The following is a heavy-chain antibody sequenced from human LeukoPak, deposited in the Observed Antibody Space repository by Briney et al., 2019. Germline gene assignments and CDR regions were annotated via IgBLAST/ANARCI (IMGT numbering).Heavy chain of an antibody. V-gene: IGHV4-61*01. D-gene: IGHD6-13*01. CDR1: GGSVSSGSYY. J-gene: IGHJ3*02. Sequence: SETLSLTCTVSGGSVSSGSYYWSWIRQPPGKGLEWIGYIYYSGSTNYNPSLKSRVTISVDTSKNQFSLKLSSVTAADTAVYYRARGASSSWFEDAFDIWGQGTMVTVSS. CDR2: IYYSGST. CDR3: ARGASSSWFEDAFDI.